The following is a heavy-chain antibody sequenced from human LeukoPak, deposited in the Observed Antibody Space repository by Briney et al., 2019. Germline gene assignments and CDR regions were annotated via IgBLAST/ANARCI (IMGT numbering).Heavy chain of an antibody. J-gene: IGHJ4*02. CDR1: GGSFSGYY. CDR2: INHSGST. V-gene: IGHV4-34*01. Sequence: SETLSLTCAVYGGSFSGYYWSWIRQPPGKGLEWIGEINHSGSTNYNPSLKSRVTISVDTSKNQFSLKLSSVTAADTAVYYCAREDGSGWYEDYWGQGTLVTVSS. D-gene: IGHD6-19*01. CDR3: AREDGSGWYEDY.